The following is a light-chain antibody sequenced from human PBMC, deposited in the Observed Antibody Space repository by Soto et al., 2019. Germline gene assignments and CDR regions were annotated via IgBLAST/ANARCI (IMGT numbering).Light chain of an antibody. J-gene: IGLJ2*01. CDR2: EVS. CDR1: SSDVGDYNY. CDR3: ISYSGSTHVV. V-gene: IGLV2-8*01. Sequence: QSALTQPPSASGSPGQSVTISCTGTSSDVGDYNYVSWYQQHPGKAPKLMIYEVSKRPSGVPDRFSGSKSGNTASLTVSGLQADDDAGYYCISYSGSTHVVLGGGTKLTVL.